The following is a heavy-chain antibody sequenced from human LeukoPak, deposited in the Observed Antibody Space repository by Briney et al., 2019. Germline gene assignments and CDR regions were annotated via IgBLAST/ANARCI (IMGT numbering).Heavy chain of an antibody. CDR2: ISSSGSTI. CDR1: GFSFSSYE. CDR3: AREISGERTYYFDY. Sequence: GGSLRLSCAGSGFSFSSYEMNWVHQAPGKGLEWVSYISSSGSTIYYADSVRGRFTISRDNAKNSLYLQMNSLRAEDTAVYYCAREISGERTYYFDYWGQGTLVTVSS. D-gene: IGHD1-26*01. V-gene: IGHV3-48*03. J-gene: IGHJ4*02.